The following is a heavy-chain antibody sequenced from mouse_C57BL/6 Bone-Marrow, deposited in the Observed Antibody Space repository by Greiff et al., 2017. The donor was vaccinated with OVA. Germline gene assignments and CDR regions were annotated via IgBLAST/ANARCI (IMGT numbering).Heavy chain of an antibody. D-gene: IGHD1-1*01. V-gene: IGHV5-6*01. J-gene: IGHJ2*01. CDR2: ISSGGSYT. CDR1: GFTFSSYG. CDR3: ARHGDYGSFFDY. Sequence: EVQGVEPGGDLVKPGGSLKLSCAASGFTFSSYGMSWVRQTPDKRLEWVATISSGGSYTYYPDSVKGRFTISRDNAKNTLYLQMSSLKYEDTAMYYCARHGDYGSFFDYWGQGTTLTVSS.